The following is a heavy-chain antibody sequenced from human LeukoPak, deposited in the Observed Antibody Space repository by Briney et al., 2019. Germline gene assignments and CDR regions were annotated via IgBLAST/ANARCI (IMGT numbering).Heavy chain of an antibody. CDR1: GFTFSSYS. CDR3: AREPGIAAADEAGFDY. J-gene: IGHJ4*02. Sequence: GGSLRLSCAASGFTFSSYSMNWVRQAPGKGLEWVSYISSSSSTIYYADSVKGRFTISRDNDKNSLYLQMNSLRAEDTAVYYCAREPGIAAADEAGFDYWGQGTLVTVSS. CDR2: ISSSSSTI. V-gene: IGHV3-48*01. D-gene: IGHD6-13*01.